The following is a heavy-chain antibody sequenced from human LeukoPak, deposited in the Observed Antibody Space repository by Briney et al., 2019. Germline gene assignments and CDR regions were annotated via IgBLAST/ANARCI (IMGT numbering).Heavy chain of an antibody. D-gene: IGHD5-18*01. V-gene: IGHV1-8*01. J-gene: IGHJ3*02. Sequence: ASVKVSCKASGYTFPNYDINWVRQATGQGLEWMGWTNFNSGNTGYAQKFQGRVTMTRNTAISTVYMELSSLKSEDTAIYYCAKVGLGNTAIHIWGQGTMVTVSS. CDR1: GYTFPNYD. CDR3: AKVGLGNTAIHI. CDR2: TNFNSGNT.